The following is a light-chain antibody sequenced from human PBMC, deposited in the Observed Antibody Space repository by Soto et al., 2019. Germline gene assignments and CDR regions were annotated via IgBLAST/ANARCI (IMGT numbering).Light chain of an antibody. Sequence: DIVMTQTPLSSPVTLGQPASISCRSSQSLVHSDGDTYLSWLQQRPGQPLRLLIYKVSNRFSRVPDRFSGSGAGTDFTLKISRVEAEDVGVYYCMQASQFRTFGQGTRLEIK. V-gene: IGKV2-24*01. J-gene: IGKJ5*01. CDR1: QSLVHSDGDTY. CDR2: KVS. CDR3: MQASQFRT.